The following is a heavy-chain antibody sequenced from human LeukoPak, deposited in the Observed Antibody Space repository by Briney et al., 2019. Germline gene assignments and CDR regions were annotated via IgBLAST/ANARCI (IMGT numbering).Heavy chain of an antibody. V-gene: IGHV3-23*01. CDR3: AKLGSYYYDSSGYHDY. CDR1: GFTFSSYA. D-gene: IGHD3-22*01. CDR2: ISGSGGST. Sequence: GGSLRLSCAASGFTFSSYAMSWVRQAPGKGLEWVSAISGSGGSTYYADSVKGRFTISRDNSKNTLYLQMNSLRAEDTAVYYCAKLGSYYYDSSGYHDYWGQGTLVTVSS. J-gene: IGHJ4*02.